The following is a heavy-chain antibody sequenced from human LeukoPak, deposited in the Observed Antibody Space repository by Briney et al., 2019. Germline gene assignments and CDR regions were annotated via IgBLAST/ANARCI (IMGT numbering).Heavy chain of an antibody. CDR1: GGSFSGYY. D-gene: IGHD1-26*01. CDR2: INHSGST. V-gene: IGHV4-34*01. Sequence: SETLSLTCAVYGGSFSGYYWSWIRQPPGKGLEWIGEINHSGSTNYNPSLKSRVTISVDTSKNQFSLKLSSVTAADTAVYYCARGPRGSGSYYVRNYFDYWGQRTLVTVSS. CDR3: ARGPRGSGSYYVRNYFDY. J-gene: IGHJ4*02.